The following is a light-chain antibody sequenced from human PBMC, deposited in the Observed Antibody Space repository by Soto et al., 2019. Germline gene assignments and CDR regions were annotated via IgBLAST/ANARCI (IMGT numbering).Light chain of an antibody. CDR1: SSDVGGYKL. CDR3: CSYAGSSIHVL. Sequence: QSVLTQPASVSGSPGQSITISCTGTSSDVGGYKLVSWYQQHPGKAPKLMIYEGSKRPSGVSDRFSGSKSGNTASLTISGLQAEDEADYYCCSYAGSSIHVLFGGGTKVTVL. V-gene: IGLV2-23*01. J-gene: IGLJ2*01. CDR2: EGS.